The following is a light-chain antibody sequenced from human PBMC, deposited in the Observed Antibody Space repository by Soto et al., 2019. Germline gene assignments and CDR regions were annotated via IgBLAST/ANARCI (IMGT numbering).Light chain of an antibody. CDR3: QQAASFPIT. V-gene: IGKV1-12*01. CDR1: QGVSTW. J-gene: IGKJ5*01. Sequence: DIHMTQSPSSVSASVGAGVTITCRASQGVSTWLAWYQQKPGKAPNLLIYTASSLQSGVPSRFSGSGSGTDFTLTINGLQPEDFATYYCQQAASFPITFGQGTRLEIK. CDR2: TAS.